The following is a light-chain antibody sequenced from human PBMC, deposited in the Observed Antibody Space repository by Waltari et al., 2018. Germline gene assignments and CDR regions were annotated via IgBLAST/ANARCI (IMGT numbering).Light chain of an antibody. J-gene: IGKJ3*01. CDR2: DAS. V-gene: IGKV1-33*01. CDR1: QDISNF. Sequence: DIQMTQSPSSLSASVGDRVTITCQASQDISNFLNWYQQKPGKAPQLLIYDASNLETGVPSRFPGSESGTDFTLTITSLQPEDSATYCCQPDDTPPPDFGPVTKVNIK. CDR3: QPDDTPPPD.